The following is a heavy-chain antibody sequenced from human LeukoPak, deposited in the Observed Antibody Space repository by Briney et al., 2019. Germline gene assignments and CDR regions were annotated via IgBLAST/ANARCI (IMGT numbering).Heavy chain of an antibody. D-gene: IGHD6-13*01. V-gene: IGHV3-30-3*01. CDR3: ARDKENPYSSSYIDY. J-gene: IGHJ4*02. CDR2: ISYDGSNK. CDR1: GFTFSSYA. Sequence: GGSPRLSCAASGFTFSSYAMHWVRQAPGKGLEWVAVISYDGSNKYYADSVKGRFTISRDNSKNTLYLQMNSLRAEDAAVYYCARDKENPYSSSYIDYWGQGTLVTVSS.